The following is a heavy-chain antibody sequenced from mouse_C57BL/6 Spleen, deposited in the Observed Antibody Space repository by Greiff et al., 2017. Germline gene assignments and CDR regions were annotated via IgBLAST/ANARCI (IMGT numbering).Heavy chain of an antibody. Sequence: VKLMESGPGLVQPSQSLSITCTVSGFSLTSYGVHWVRQSPGKGLEWLGVIWSGGSTDYNAAFISRLSISKDNSKSQVFFKMNSLQADDTAIYYCARRGDYDYDAMDYWGQGTSVTVSS. D-gene: IGHD2-4*01. V-gene: IGHV2-2*01. J-gene: IGHJ4*01. CDR1: GFSLTSYG. CDR3: ARRGDYDYDAMDY. CDR2: IWSGGST.